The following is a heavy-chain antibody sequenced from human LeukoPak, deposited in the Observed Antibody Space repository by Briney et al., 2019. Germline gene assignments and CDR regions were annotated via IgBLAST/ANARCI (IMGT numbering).Heavy chain of an antibody. CDR1: GFTFGTYN. CDR3: ATKMATKGSFEY. V-gene: IGHV3-48*02. Sequence: GGSLRLSCAASGFTFGTYNMNWVRQAPGKGLEWVSYISFSSSTIHYADSVKGRFTISRDNAKNSLYLQMNSLRDEDTAVYYCATKMATKGSFEYSGQGTLVTVSS. J-gene: IGHJ4*02. CDR2: ISFSSSTI. D-gene: IGHD5-24*01.